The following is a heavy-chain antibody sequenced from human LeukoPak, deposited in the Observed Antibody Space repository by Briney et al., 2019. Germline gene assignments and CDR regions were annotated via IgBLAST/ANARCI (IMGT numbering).Heavy chain of an antibody. CDR1: GGSFSGYY. CDR3: ARVYYHYGSGSWFDP. CDR2: INHSGST. J-gene: IGHJ5*02. Sequence: SETLSLTCAVYGGSFSGYYWSWIRQPPGKGLEWIGEINHSGSTNYNPSLKSRVTISVDTSKNQFSLKLSPVTAADTAVYYCARVYYHYGSGSWFDPWGQGTLVTVSS. V-gene: IGHV4-34*01. D-gene: IGHD3-10*01.